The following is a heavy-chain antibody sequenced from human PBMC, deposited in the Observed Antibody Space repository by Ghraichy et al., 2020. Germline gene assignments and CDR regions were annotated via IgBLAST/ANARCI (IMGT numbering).Heavy chain of an antibody. CDR2: IFHSGST. CDR3: ARATFSSVIDG. CDR1: GYSISSGYY. V-gene: IGHV4-38-2*01. Sequence: SETLSLTCAVSGYSISSGYYWGWIRQPPGKGLEWIGTIFHSGSTYYNSSLRSRVTMSVDTSKNQFSLKLSSVTAADTAVYFCARATFSSVIDGWGQGTLVTVSS. J-gene: IGHJ4*02. D-gene: IGHD2-8*01.